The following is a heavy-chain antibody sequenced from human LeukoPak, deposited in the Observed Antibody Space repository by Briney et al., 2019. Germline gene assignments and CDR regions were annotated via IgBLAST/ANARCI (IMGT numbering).Heavy chain of an antibody. V-gene: IGHV3-53*01. Sequence: GRSLRLSCAASGFTVSSNYMSWVRRAPGKGLEWVSVIYSGGSTYYADSVKRRFTISRDNSKNTLYLQMNSLRAEDTAVYYCARASATAMVTGYFDYWGQGTLVTVSS. J-gene: IGHJ4*02. CDR3: ARASATAMVTGYFDY. CDR2: IYSGGST. D-gene: IGHD5-18*01. CDR1: GFTVSSNY.